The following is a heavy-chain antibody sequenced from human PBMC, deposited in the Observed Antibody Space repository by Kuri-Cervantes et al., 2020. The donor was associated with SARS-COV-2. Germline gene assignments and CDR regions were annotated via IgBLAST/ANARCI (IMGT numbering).Heavy chain of an antibody. CDR1: GFTFSSYA. J-gene: IGHJ4*02. CDR3: AKDLAVAGSEDDS. D-gene: IGHD6-19*01. V-gene: IGHV3-23*01. CDR2: LSVSGGNT. Sequence: GGSLRLSCAASGFTFSSYAMTWVRQAPGKGLEWVSSLSVSGGNTYYADSVKVRFTISRDNSRNTLYLQMNSLSAKDTAVYYCAKDLAVAGSEDDSWGQGNLVTVSS.